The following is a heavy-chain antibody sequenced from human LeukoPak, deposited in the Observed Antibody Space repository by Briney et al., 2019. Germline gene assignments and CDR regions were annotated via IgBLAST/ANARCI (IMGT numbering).Heavy chain of an antibody. V-gene: IGHV3-23*01. D-gene: IGHD6-19*01. Sequence: GGSLRLSCASSGFTFSSYAMSWVRQAPGKGLEWVSTVSGGGVTTYYADSAKGRFTISRDNSKNTLYLQMNSLTAEDTAVYYCPKQSYASGWNPFDYWGQGILVTVSS. J-gene: IGHJ4*02. CDR1: GFTFSSYA. CDR2: VSGGGVTT. CDR3: PKQSYASGWNPFDY.